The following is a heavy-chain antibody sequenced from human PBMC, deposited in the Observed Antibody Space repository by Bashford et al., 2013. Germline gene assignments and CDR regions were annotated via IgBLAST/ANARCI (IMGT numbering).Heavy chain of an antibody. J-gene: IGHJ6*02. CDR1: GYTFTSYD. D-gene: IGHD3-22*01. CDR3: ARITTTTWSGYQYYYDMDV. CDR2: MNPNSGNT. V-gene: IGHV1-8*01. Sequence: ASVKVSCKASGYTFTSYDINWVRQATGQGLEWMGWMNPNSGNTGYAQKFQGRVTMTTDTSTTTAYMELRSLRSDDTAVYYCARITTTTWSGYQYYYDMDVWGQGTTVTVSS.